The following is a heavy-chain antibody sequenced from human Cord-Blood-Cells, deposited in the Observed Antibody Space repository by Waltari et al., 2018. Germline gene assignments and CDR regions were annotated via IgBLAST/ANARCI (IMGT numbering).Heavy chain of an antibody. CDR1: GGSFSGYH. J-gene: IGHJ4*02. CDR3: ARGGNSSSWNTFDY. D-gene: IGHD6-13*01. V-gene: IGHV4-34*01. CDR2: INHSGST. Sequence: QVQLQQWGAGLLKPSETLSLTCAVYGGSFSGYHWSWIRQPPGKGLEWIGEINHSGSTNYNPSLKSRVTISVDTSKNQFSLKLSSVTAADTAVYYCARGGNSSSWNTFDYWGQGTLVTVSS.